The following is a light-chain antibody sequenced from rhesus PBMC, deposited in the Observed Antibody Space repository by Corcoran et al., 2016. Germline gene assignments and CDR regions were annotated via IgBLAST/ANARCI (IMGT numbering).Light chain of an antibody. CDR1: QSLLTGTGKLF. V-gene: IGKV2-60*01. Sequence: DIVMTQTPLSLSVTLGEPASISCRSTQSLLTGTGKLFLHWFLQKPGQSPQLLIYYASNRPSGVPDRVSGSGSGTDFTLKISKGEAEDVGVYYCVQTIAFPLTFGGGTKVEIK. CDR3: VQTIAFPLT. CDR2: YAS. J-gene: IGKJ4*01.